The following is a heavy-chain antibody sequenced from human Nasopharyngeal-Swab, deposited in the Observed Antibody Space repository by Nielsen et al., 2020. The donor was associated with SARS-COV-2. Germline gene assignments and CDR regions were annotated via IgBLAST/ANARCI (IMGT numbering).Heavy chain of an antibody. Sequence: GESLKISCAASGFTFSSYGMHWVRQAPGKGLEWVAVISYDGSNKYYADSVKGRFTISRDNSKNTLYLQMNSLRAEDTAVYYCANPYSVWFGELFPAEYFQHWGQGTLVTVSS. J-gene: IGHJ1*01. D-gene: IGHD3-10*01. CDR2: ISYDGSNK. CDR1: GFTFSSYG. CDR3: ANPYSVWFGELFPAEYFQH. V-gene: IGHV3-30*18.